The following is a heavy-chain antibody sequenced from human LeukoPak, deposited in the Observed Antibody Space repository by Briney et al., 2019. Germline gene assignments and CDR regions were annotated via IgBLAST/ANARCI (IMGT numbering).Heavy chain of an antibody. CDR2: ISAYNGNT. CDR3: ARDPGYSSSWEYYYYYGMDV. Sequence: GASVKVSCKASGYTFTSYGISWVRQAPGQGLEWMGWISAYNGNTNYAQKLQGRATMTTDTSTSTAYMELRSLRSDDTAVYYCARDPGYSSSWEYYYYYGMDVWGQGTTVTVSS. V-gene: IGHV1-18*01. CDR1: GYTFTSYG. D-gene: IGHD6-13*01. J-gene: IGHJ6*02.